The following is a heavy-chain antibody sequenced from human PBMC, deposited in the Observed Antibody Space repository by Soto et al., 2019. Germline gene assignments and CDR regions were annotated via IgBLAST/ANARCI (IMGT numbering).Heavy chain of an antibody. J-gene: IGHJ5*02. CDR3: ARGSLFLAAAGTGWFDP. D-gene: IGHD6-13*01. CDR1: GFTFSSYS. Sequence: GGSLRLSCAASGFTFSSYSMNWVRQAPGKGLEWVSYISSSSSTIYYADSVKGRFTISRDNAKNSLYLQMNSLRDEDTAVYYCARGSLFLAAAGTGWFDPWGQGTLVTVSS. CDR2: ISSSSSTI. V-gene: IGHV3-48*02.